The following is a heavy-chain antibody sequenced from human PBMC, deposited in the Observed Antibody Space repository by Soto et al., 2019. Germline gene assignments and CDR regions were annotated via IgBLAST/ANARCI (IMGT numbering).Heavy chain of an antibody. V-gene: IGHV3-72*01. CDR3: TPYAPNQPDY. CDR2: ARNKAKTYTT. J-gene: IGHJ4*02. D-gene: IGHD3-16*01. Sequence: EVQVVESGGALVQPGGSLRLSCAASGFTFSDHYMDWVRQAPGKGLEWVGRARNKAKTYTTDYAATVKGRFIISRDDSKMSVYLQMNSLKADDTAIYYCTPYAPNQPDYWGQGTPVTVSS. CDR1: GFTFSDHY.